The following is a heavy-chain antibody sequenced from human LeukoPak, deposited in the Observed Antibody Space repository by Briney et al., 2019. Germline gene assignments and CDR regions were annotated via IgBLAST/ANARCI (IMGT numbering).Heavy chain of an antibody. Sequence: ASVKVSCKTSGYTFTDYDITWVRQAPGQGLEWMGGFDPEDGETIYAQKFQGRVTMTEDTSTDTAYMELSSLRSEDTAVYYCATGKSSGYRYWGQGTLVTVSS. J-gene: IGHJ4*02. V-gene: IGHV1-24*01. D-gene: IGHD3-22*01. CDR1: GYTFTDYD. CDR3: ATGKSSGYRY. CDR2: FDPEDGET.